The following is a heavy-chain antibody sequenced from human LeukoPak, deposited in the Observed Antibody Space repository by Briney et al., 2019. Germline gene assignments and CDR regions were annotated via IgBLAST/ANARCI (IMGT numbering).Heavy chain of an antibody. D-gene: IGHD3-22*01. V-gene: IGHV3-74*01. CDR1: GFSFSRYW. J-gene: IGHJ5*02. CDR3: ARDRPDTDYYDSKVCWFDP. CDR2: IDTDGSTT. Sequence: PGGSLRLSCAASGFSFSRYWMHWVRQAPGKGLVWVSDIDTDGSTTNYADSVKGRFTISRDNAKNTVCLEMNSLRAEDTAVYYCARDRPDTDYYDSKVCWFDPWGQGTLVTVSS.